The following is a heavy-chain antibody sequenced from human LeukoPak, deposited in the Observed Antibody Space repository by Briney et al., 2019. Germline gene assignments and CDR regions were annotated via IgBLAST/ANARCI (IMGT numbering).Heavy chain of an antibody. CDR3: AREGGYSYGPFDY. J-gene: IGHJ4*02. CDR1: GFTFDDYG. CDR2: SRNKANSYTT. V-gene: IGHV3-72*01. D-gene: IGHD5-18*01. Sequence: HPGGSLRLSCAASGFTFDDYGLSWVRQAPGKGLEWVGRSRNKANSYTTEYAASVKGRFIISRDDSKNSLSLQMNSLKTEDTAVYYCAREGGYSYGPFDYWGQGTLVTVSS.